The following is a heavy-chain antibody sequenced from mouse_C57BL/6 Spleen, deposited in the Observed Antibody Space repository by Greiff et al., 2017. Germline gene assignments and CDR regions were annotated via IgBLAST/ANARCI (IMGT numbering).Heavy chain of an antibody. V-gene: IGHV1-55*01. CDR3: ARWGYYSNYYFDY. D-gene: IGHD2-5*01. J-gene: IGHJ2*01. CDR1: GYTFTSYW. CDR2: IYPGSGST. Sequence: VQLQESGAELVKPGASVKMSCKASGYTFTSYWITWVKQRPGQGLEWIGDIYPGSGSTNYNEKFKSKATLTVDTSSSTAYMQLSSLTSEDSAVYYCARWGYYSNYYFDYWGQGTTLTVSS.